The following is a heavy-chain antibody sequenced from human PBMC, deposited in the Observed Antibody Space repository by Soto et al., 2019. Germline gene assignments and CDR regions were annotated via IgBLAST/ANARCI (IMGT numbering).Heavy chain of an antibody. CDR1: GFTFSSYA. CDR3: AKDGLMVVAATYFDY. CDR2: ISGSGGST. Sequence: EVQLLESGGGLVQPGGSLRLSCAASGFTFSSYAMSWVRQAPGKGLEWVSAISGSGGSTYYADSVKGRFTISRDNSKNKLYLQMNSLRAEDTAVYYCAKDGLMVVAATYFDYWGQGTLVTVSS. J-gene: IGHJ4*02. D-gene: IGHD2-15*01. V-gene: IGHV3-23*01.